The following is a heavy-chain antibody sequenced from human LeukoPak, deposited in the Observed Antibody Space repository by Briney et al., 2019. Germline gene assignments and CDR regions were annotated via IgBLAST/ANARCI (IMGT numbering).Heavy chain of an antibody. CDR3: ARLQSYGSGRSYYMDV. Sequence: PSETLSLTCTVSGASICSSYWSWIRQPPGEGLEWIGYIYTSGNTNYNPSLQSRVTMSVDTSKNQFSLNLTSVTAADTAVYYCARLQSYGSGRSYYMDVWANGATVTVSS. V-gene: IGHV4-4*09. CDR1: GASICSSY. J-gene: IGHJ6*03. CDR2: IYTSGNT. D-gene: IGHD3-10*01.